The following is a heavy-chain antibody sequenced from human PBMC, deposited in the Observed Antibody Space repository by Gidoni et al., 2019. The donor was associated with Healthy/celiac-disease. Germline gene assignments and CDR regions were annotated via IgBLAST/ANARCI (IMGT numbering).Heavy chain of an antibody. J-gene: IGHJ4*02. V-gene: IGHV4-31*03. CDR1: GGSISSGGYY. CDR3: AREKAAAGHFDY. D-gene: IGHD6-13*01. Sequence: QVQLQESGPGLVTPSQTLSLTCTVSGGSISSGGYYWSWIRQHPGKGLEWIGYIYYSGSTYYNPSLKSRVTISVDTSKNQFSLKLSSVTAADTAVYYCAREKAAAGHFDYWGQGTLVTVSS. CDR2: IYYSGST.